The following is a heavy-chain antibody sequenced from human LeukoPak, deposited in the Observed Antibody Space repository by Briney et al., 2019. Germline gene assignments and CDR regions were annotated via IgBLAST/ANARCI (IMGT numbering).Heavy chain of an antibody. J-gene: IGHJ4*02. D-gene: IGHD4-23*01. CDR3: VRHDGRSGGTMGALDS. CDR2: IYNGRTI. CDR1: GGSISSNSHH. V-gene: IGHV4-39*01. Sequence: SETLSLTCTISGGSISSNSHHWGWIRQSPGKGLEWIGSIYNGRTIFYNPSLNGRVTISVVPSKDQFTLQLNSVTAADTAVYYCVRHDGRSGGTMGALDSWGQGSLVTVS.